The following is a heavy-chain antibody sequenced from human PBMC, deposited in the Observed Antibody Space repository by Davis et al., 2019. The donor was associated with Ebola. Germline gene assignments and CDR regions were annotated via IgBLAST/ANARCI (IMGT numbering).Heavy chain of an antibody. J-gene: IGHJ4*02. Sequence: MPSETLSLTCTVSGGSIISSSSYWGWIRQPPRKGLEWIGSIYYSGITYYNPSLKSRVTISVDTSKNQFSLKLSSVTAADTAVYYCARAWGDYSKRGVIDYWGQGTLVTVSS. D-gene: IGHD4-11*01. V-gene: IGHV4-39*01. CDR3: ARAWGDYSKRGVIDY. CDR2: IYYSGIT. CDR1: GGSIISSSSY.